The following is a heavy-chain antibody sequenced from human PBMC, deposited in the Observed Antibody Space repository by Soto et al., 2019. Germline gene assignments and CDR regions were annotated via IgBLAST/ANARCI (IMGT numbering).Heavy chain of an antibody. CDR2: IIPFSGTV. J-gene: IGHJ6*02. D-gene: IGHD3-10*01. CDR1: GGSFMSQA. CDR3: ARGSYDSYAGFFGMDV. Sequence: SVKVSCKTSGGSFMSQAISWVRQAPGQGPEWMGGIIPFSGTVTYTQRFQGRLTLTADEPMKTAYMELSSLRSEDTAVYYCARGSYDSYAGFFGMDVRGQGTKVTV. V-gene: IGHV1-69*13.